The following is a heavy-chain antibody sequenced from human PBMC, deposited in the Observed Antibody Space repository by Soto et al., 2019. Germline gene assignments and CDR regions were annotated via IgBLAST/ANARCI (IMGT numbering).Heavy chain of an antibody. CDR2: IYYSGST. CDR1: GGSISSGGYY. J-gene: IGHJ4*02. D-gene: IGHD2-8*01. Sequence: LSLTCTVSGGSISSGGYYWSWIRQHPGKGLEWIGYIYYSGSTYYNPSLKSRVTIAVDTSKNQFSLKLSSVTAADTAVYYCARGGTYCTNGVCYRYFDYWGQGTLVTVSS. CDR3: ARGGTYCTNGVCYRYFDY. V-gene: IGHV4-31*03.